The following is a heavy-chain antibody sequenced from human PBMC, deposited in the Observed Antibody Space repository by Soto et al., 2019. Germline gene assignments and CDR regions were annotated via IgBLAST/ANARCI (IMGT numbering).Heavy chain of an antibody. Sequence: QVQLQESGPGLVKPPETLSLTCTVSGGSISTYYWSWIRQPPGKGLEWIGYINYSGRTNYNPSLKSRVTMSLDTSKNQFSLKLRSVTAADTALFYCARYAGSSWFDYWGQGTLVTVSS. CDR2: INYSGRT. J-gene: IGHJ4*02. D-gene: IGHD6-13*01. CDR3: ARYAGSSWFDY. CDR1: GGSISTYY. V-gene: IGHV4-59*01.